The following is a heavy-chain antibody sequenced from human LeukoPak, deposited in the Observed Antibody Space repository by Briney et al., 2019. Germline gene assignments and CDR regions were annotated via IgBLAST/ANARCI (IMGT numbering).Heavy chain of an antibody. Sequence: GGSLRLSCAASGFTFSSYAMSWVRQAPGKGLEWVSVIYSGGSTYYADSVKGRFTISRDNSKNTLYLQMNSLRAEDTAVYYCAKVRVQDYYDSSGYPFFDYWGQGTLVTVSS. D-gene: IGHD3-22*01. J-gene: IGHJ4*02. CDR2: IYSGGST. CDR3: AKVRVQDYYDSSGYPFFDY. CDR1: GFTFSSYA. V-gene: IGHV3-23*03.